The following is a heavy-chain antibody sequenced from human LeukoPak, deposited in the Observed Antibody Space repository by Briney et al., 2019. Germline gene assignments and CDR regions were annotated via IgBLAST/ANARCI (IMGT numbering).Heavy chain of an antibody. Sequence: GGSLRLSCAASGFTFSSYGMHWVRQAPGKGLEWVAVISYDGSNKYYADSVKGRFTISRDNSKNTLYLQMNSLRAEDTAVYYCAALDRDYWGQGTLVTVSS. J-gene: IGHJ4*02. CDR2: ISYDGSNK. V-gene: IGHV3-30*19. CDR3: AALDRDY. CDR1: GFTFSSYG.